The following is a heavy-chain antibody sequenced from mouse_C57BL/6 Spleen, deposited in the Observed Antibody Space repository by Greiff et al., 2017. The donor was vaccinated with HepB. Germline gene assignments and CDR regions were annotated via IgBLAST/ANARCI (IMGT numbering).Heavy chain of an antibody. D-gene: IGHD1-1*01. V-gene: IGHV3-6*01. CDR2: ISYDGSN. Sequence: EVKLMESGPGLVKPSQSLSLTCSVTGYSITSGYYWNWIRQFPGNKLEWMGYISYDGSNNYNPSLKNRISITRDTSKNQFFLKLNSVTTEDTATYYCARGRYYGSSYSDYWGQGTTLTVSS. CDR1: GYSITSGYY. CDR3: ARGRYYGSSYSDY. J-gene: IGHJ2*01.